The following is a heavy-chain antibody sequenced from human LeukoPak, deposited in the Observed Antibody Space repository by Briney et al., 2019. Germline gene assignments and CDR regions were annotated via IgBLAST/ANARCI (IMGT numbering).Heavy chain of an antibody. J-gene: IGHJ5*02. CDR2: IYYSGST. CDR1: GGSISSYY. D-gene: IGHD3-16*01. V-gene: IGHV4-59*08. CDR3: ARHPNPYANNWFDP. Sequence: PSETLSLTCTVSGGSISSYYWSWIRQPPGKGLEWIGYIYYSGSTNYNPTLKSRVTISVDTSKNQFSLKRSSVTAADTAVYSCARHPNPYANNWFDPWGQGTLVTVSS.